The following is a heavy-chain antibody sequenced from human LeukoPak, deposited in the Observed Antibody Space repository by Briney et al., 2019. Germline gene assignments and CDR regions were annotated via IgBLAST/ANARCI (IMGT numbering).Heavy chain of an antibody. CDR3: ARGGGTAGGTFHY. CDR1: GFAFGSFA. V-gene: IGHV3-33*01. D-gene: IGHD6-13*01. Sequence: GRSLRLSCAASGFAFGSFAMHWVRQAPGKGLEWVAVIWYDGSNKYYADSVKGRFTTSRDNSKNTVFLQMNSLRDEDTAAYYCARGGGTAGGTFHYWGQGTLVTVSS. CDR2: IWYDGSNK. J-gene: IGHJ4*02.